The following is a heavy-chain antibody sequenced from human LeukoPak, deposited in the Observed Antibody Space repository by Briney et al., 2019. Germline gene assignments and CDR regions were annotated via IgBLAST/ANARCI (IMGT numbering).Heavy chain of an antibody. CDR1: GYTFTGYY. V-gene: IGHV1-2*02. D-gene: IGHD6-13*01. Sequence: ASVKVSCKASGYTFTGYYMYWVRQAPGQGLEWMGWINPNRGGTDYAQKFQGRVTMTRDTSISTAYMELSRLRSDDTAVYYCATLAATDAFDIWGQGTMVTVSS. CDR2: INPNRGGT. CDR3: ATLAATDAFDI. J-gene: IGHJ3*02.